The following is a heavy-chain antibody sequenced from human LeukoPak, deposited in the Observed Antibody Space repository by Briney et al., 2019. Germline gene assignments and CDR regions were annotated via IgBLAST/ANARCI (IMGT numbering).Heavy chain of an antibody. V-gene: IGHV4-61*01. CDR1: GDSVSTDNYY. Sequence: SETLSLTCTVSGDSVSTDNYYWSWIRQPPGKGLEWIGYIYNTGSTNCNPSLKSRVTISVDTSKNQFSLKLSSVTAADTAVYYCARAGFDLEDDYSNCDYWGQGTLVTVSS. D-gene: IGHD4-11*01. CDR2: IYNTGST. CDR3: ARAGFDLEDDYSNCDY. J-gene: IGHJ4*02.